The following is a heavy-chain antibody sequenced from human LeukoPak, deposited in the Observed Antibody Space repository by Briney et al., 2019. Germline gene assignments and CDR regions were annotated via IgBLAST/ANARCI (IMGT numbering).Heavy chain of an antibody. Sequence: PGGSLRLSCVASGVIISGQWMNWVRQAPGQGLEWVANIKHDGSEEYYVDSVKGRFTISRDDGRNSVSLQMNSVRAEDTAVYYCGHTNNFYHWGQGTLVVVSS. CDR2: IKHDGSEE. D-gene: IGHD1-20*01. CDR3: GHTNNFYH. V-gene: IGHV3-7*01. J-gene: IGHJ4*02. CDR1: GVIISGQW.